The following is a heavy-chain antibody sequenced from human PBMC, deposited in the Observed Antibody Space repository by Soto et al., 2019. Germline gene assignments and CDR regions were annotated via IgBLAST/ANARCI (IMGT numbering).Heavy chain of an antibody. CDR2: INHSGST. V-gene: IGHV4-34*01. J-gene: IGHJ6*02. CDR1: GGSFSGYF. CDR3: ARDLSGYYYGMDV. Sequence: PSETLSLTCAVYGGSFSGYFWNWVRQPPGKGLEWIGEINHSGSTKYNPSLKSRVTLSVDTSKSQFSLRVFSVTAADTAVYYCARDLSGYYYGMDVWGQGTTVTVSS.